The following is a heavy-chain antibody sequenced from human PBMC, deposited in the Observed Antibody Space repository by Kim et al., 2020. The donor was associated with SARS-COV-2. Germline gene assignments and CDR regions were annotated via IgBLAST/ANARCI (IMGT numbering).Heavy chain of an antibody. V-gene: IGHV3-48*02. CDR2: ISGGSKTI. Sequence: GGSLRLSCAASGFTFSSYSMNWVRQAPGKGLEWIAYISGGSKTIDYADSVKGRFTISRDNAKHSLYLQMDSMRDEDTAVYYCARDRRGVTHAEYFQYWG. J-gene: IGHJ1*01. CDR3: ARDRRGVTHAEYFQY. CDR1: GFTFSSYS. D-gene: IGHD2-21*02.